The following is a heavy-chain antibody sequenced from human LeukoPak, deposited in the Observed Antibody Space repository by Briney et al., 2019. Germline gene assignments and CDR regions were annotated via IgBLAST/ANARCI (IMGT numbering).Heavy chain of an antibody. CDR3: XRXVXXDSSGYYYRYPRPNDAFDI. Sequence: ASETLSLTCAVYGGSFSGYYWSWIRQPPGKGLEWIGEINHSGSTNYNPSLKSRVTISVDTSKNQFSLKLSSVTAADTAVYYCXRXVXXDSSGYYYRYPRPNDAFDIWGQGTMVTVSS. CDR1: GGSFSGYY. V-gene: IGHV4-34*01. J-gene: IGHJ3*02. CDR2: INHSGST. D-gene: IGHD3-22*01.